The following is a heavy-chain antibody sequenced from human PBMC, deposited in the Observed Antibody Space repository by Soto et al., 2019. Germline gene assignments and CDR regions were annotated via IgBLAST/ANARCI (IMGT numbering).Heavy chain of an antibody. V-gene: IGHV2-5*02. Sequence: QITLKESGPTLVKPTQTLTLTCTFSGFSLSTNGVGVGWIRQPPGKALEWLALIYWDDSKEYSPSLRSRLTITKDTSKNQVVLTMTNMDPVDTVTYYCAHKGGGDRILDFWGQGTLVTVSS. CDR2: IYWDDSK. D-gene: IGHD3-16*01. CDR3: AHKGGGDRILDF. J-gene: IGHJ4*02. CDR1: GFSLSTNGVG.